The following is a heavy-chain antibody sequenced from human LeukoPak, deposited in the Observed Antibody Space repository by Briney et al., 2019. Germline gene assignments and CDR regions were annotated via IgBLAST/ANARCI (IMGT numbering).Heavy chain of an antibody. J-gene: IGHJ6*02. CDR2: ISSSGSSI. CDR3: AKGDLVGATAYFGMDV. Sequence: GGSLRLSCAASGFTFNSYSMNWVRQAPGKGLEWVSYISSSGSSIYYADSVKGRFTISRDNAENSLNLQMNSLRAEDTAVYYCAKGDLVGATAYFGMDVWGQGTTVTVSS. CDR1: GFTFNSYS. V-gene: IGHV3-48*04. D-gene: IGHD1-26*01.